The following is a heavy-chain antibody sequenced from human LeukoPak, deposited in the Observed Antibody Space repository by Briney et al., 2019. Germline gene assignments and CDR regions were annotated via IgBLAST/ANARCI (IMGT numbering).Heavy chain of an antibody. CDR1: GGSISSGGYY. V-gene: IGHV4-31*03. CDR3: ASRQTAKYFQH. CDR2: IYYSGST. J-gene: IGHJ1*01. Sequence: SETLSLTCTVSGGSISSGGYYWSWIRQHPGKGLEWIGYIYYSGSTYYNPSLKSRVTISVDTSKNQFSLKLSSVTAADTAVYFCASRQTAKYFQHWGQGTLVTVSS.